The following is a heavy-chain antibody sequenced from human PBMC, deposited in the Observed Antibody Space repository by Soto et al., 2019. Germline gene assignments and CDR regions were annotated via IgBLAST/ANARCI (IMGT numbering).Heavy chain of an antibody. V-gene: IGHV4-31*03. D-gene: IGHD2-21*01. J-gene: IGHJ4*02. CDR2: IYNSGDT. CDR1: GVSLITAGYF. Sequence: SETLSLTCTVSGVSLITAGYFWTWIRQRPGEGLEWIGYIYNSGDTYYSPSLQGRLTMSVDTSKHHFSLRLRSVTAADTATYFCARAPDEGETLKYFASWGKRNLVPVAS. CDR3: ARAPDEGETLKYFAS.